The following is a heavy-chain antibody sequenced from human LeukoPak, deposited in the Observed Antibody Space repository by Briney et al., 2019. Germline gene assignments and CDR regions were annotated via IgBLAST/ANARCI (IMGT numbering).Heavy chain of an antibody. V-gene: IGHV3-64*01. CDR2: ISSNGGST. J-gene: IGHJ4*02. CDR3: ATSAQQWLVRSYFDY. D-gene: IGHD6-19*01. CDR1: GFTFSSYA. Sequence: PGGSLRLSCAASGFTFSSYAMHWVRQAPGKGLEYVSAISSNGGSTYYANSVKGRFTISRDNSKNTLYLQMGSLRAEDMAVYYCATSAQQWLVRSYFDYWGQGTLVTVSS.